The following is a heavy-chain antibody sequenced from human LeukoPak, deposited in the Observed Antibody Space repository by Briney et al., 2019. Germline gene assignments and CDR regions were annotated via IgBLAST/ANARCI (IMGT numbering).Heavy chain of an antibody. J-gene: IGHJ6*03. D-gene: IGHD5-18*01. CDR1: GYTFTSYD. Sequence: ASVKVSCKASGYTFTSYDINWVRQATGQGLEWMGWMNPNSGNTGYAQKFQGRVTITRNTSLSTAYMELSSLRSEDTAVYYCARAKRGYSYGYWYYYYYYYMDVWGKGTTVTVSS. CDR3: ARAKRGYSYGYWYYYYYYYMDV. CDR2: MNPNSGNT. V-gene: IGHV1-8*03.